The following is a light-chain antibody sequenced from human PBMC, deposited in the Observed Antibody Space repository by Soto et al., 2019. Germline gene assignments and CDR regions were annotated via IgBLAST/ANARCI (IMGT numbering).Light chain of an antibody. CDR1: SSNIGNNY. CDR2: ENN. CDR3: GTWDNTLSGWV. J-gene: IGLJ3*02. Sequence: QSVLTQPPSVSAAPGQKVTIACSGSSSNIGNNYVSWYQHLPGTAPKLLFYENNKRPSGIPDRFSGSKSGTSATLGITGLQTGDEAEYYCGTWDNTLSGWVFGGGTKLTVL. V-gene: IGLV1-51*02.